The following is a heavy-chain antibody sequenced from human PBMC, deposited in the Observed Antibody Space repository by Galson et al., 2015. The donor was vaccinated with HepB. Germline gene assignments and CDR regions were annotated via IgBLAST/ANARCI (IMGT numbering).Heavy chain of an antibody. D-gene: IGHD3-3*01. CDR1: GYTFTSYD. CDR2: MNPNSGNT. V-gene: IGHV1-8*01. CDR3: ATNLLRFSPTGIGGMDV. Sequence: SVKVSCKASGYTFTSYDINWVRQATGQGLEWMGWMNPNSGNTGYAQKFQGRVTMTRNTSISTAYMELSSLRSEDTAVYYCATNLLRFSPTGIGGMDVWGQGTTVTVSS. J-gene: IGHJ6*02.